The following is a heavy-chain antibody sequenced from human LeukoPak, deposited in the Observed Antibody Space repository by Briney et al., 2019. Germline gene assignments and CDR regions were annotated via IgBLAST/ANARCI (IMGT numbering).Heavy chain of an antibody. Sequence: PGGSLRLSCAASGFTFSNCGMHWVRQAPGKGLEWVAIIWYDASSKYYADSVKGRFTISRDNSKNMLYLQMNSLRAEDSAVYYCTRDREYSYFDYWGQGSLVTVSS. J-gene: IGHJ4*02. CDR3: TRDREYSYFDY. D-gene: IGHD5-12*01. CDR2: IWYDASSK. CDR1: GFTFSNCG. V-gene: IGHV3-33*01.